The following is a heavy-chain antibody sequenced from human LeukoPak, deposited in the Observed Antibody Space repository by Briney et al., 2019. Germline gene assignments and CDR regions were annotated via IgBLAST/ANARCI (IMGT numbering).Heavy chain of an antibody. V-gene: IGHV3-53*01. CDR3: ARDEVIDRYWYFDL. CDR1: GFTVSSNY. CDR2: IYSGGIT. Sequence: GGSLILSCAASGFTVSSNYMSWVRQAPGEGLERGSAIYSGGITYYAESVKGRFTISRDNSKNTLYHQMNSLRAEDTAVYYCARDEVIDRYWYFDLWGRGTLVTVSS. J-gene: IGHJ2*01. D-gene: IGHD2-21*01.